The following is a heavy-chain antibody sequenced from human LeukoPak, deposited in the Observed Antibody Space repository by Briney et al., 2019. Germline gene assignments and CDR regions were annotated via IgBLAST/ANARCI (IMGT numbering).Heavy chain of an antibody. Sequence: PGGSLRLSCSASGFTFSGFVMHWVRQAPGKGPQYVSAISGNGGSTYYADSVKGRFTISRDNSKNTLYLQMSSLRTEDTAVYYCAKAATPYSSSYFDYWGQGTLVTVSS. CDR2: ISGNGGST. D-gene: IGHD6-6*01. CDR3: AKAATPYSSSYFDY. V-gene: IGHV3-64D*06. J-gene: IGHJ4*02. CDR1: GFTFSGFV.